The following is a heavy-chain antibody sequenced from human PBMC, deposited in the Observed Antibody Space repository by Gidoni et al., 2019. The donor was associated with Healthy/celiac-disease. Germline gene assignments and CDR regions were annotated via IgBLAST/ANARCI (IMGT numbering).Heavy chain of an antibody. V-gene: IGHV3-43D*04. D-gene: IGHD5-12*01. Sequence: APGKGLEGVSLISWDGGSTYYADSVKGRFTISRDNSKNSLYLQMNSLRAEDTALYYCAKDRSGYALDYWGQGTLVTVSS. J-gene: IGHJ4*02. CDR2: ISWDGGST. CDR3: AKDRSGYALDY.